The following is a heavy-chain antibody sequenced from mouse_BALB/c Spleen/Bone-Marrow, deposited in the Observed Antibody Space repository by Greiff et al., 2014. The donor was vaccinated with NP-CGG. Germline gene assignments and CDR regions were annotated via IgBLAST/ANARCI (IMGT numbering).Heavy chain of an antibody. CDR3: ARSDGYYYAMDY. CDR2: ILPGSGST. J-gene: IGHJ4*01. CDR1: GYTFSSYW. Sequence: LKESGASVKISCKATGYTFSSYWIEWVKQRPGHGLEWIGEILPGSGSTNYNEKFKGKATFTADTSSNTAYMQLSSLTSEDSAVYYCARSDGYYYAMDYWGQGTSVTVSS. V-gene: IGHV1-9*01. D-gene: IGHD2-3*01.